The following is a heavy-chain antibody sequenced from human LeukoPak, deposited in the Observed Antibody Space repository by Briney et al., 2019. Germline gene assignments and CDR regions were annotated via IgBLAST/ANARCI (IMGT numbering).Heavy chain of an antibody. V-gene: IGHV4-59*01. CDR3: ARDCGSSGYYNWFDP. D-gene: IGHD3-22*01. Sequence: TSETLTLTCTVSGGSISSYYWSWIRQPPGKGLEWIGYIYYSGSTNYNPSLESRVTISVDTSKNQFSLKLSSVTAADTAVYYCARDCGSSGYYNWFDPWGQGTLVTVSS. CDR2: IYYSGST. J-gene: IGHJ5*02. CDR1: GGSISSYY.